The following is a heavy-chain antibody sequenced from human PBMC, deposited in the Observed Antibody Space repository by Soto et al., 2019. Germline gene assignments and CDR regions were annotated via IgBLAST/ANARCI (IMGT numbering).Heavy chain of an antibody. CDR3: ARGYPAAGTKPYYYYGMDV. CDR2: INPSGGST. CDR1: GYTFTSYY. V-gene: IGHV1-46*01. J-gene: IGHJ6*02. D-gene: IGHD6-13*01. Sequence: QVQLVQSGAEVKKPGASVKVSCKASGYTFTSYYMHWVRQAPGQGLEWMGIINPSGGSTSYAQKFQGRVTMTRDTSTSTVYMELSSLRSEDTAVYYCARGYPAAGTKPYYYYGMDVWGQGTTVTVSS.